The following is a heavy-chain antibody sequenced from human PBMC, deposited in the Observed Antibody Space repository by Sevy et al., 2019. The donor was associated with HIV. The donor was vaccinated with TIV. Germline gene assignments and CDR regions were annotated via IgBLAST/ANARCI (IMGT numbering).Heavy chain of an antibody. CDR3: ARGNVDTAMVGFPDYFDY. CDR1: GGSISSGGYY. Sequence: SETLSLTCTVSGGSISSGGYYWSWIRQHPGKGLEWIGYIYYSGSTYYNPSLKRRVTISVDTSKNQFSLKLSSVTAADTAVYYCARGNVDTAMVGFPDYFDYWGQGTLVTVSS. J-gene: IGHJ4*02. CDR2: IYYSGST. D-gene: IGHD5-18*01. V-gene: IGHV4-31*03.